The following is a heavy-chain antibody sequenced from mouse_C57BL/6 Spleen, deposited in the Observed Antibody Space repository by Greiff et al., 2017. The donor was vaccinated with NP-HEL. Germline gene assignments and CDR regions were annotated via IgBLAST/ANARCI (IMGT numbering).Heavy chain of an antibody. CDR1: GYTFTSYW. V-gene: IGHV1-64*01. Sequence: QVQLQQPGAELVKPGASVKLSCKASGYTFTSYWMHWVKQRPGQGLEWIGMIHPNSGSTNYNEKFKSKATLTVDKSSSTAYMQLSSLTSEDSAVYYCARMGLLGDYWGQGTTLTVSS. CDR2: IHPNSGST. J-gene: IGHJ2*01. CDR3: ARMGLLGDY. D-gene: IGHD2-3*01.